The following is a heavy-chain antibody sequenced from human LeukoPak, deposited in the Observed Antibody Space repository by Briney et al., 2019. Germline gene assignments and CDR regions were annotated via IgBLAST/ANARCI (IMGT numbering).Heavy chain of an antibody. CDR1: GGTFSSYA. D-gene: IGHD2-15*01. Sequence: ASVKVSCKASGGTFSSYAISWVRQAPGQGLEWMGGIIPIFGTANYAQKFQGRVTITADESTSTAYMELRSLRSDDTAVYYCAREARISRRPNWFDPWGQGTLVTVSS. CDR3: AREARISRRPNWFDP. J-gene: IGHJ5*02. CDR2: IIPIFGTA. V-gene: IGHV1-69*13.